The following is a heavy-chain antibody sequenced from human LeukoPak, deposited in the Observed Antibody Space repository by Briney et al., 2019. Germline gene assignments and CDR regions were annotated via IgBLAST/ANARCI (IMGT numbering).Heavy chain of an antibody. J-gene: IGHJ5*02. D-gene: IGHD3-10*01. V-gene: IGHV4-39*01. CDR2: IYYSGST. CDR3: ARRWFGELLNEDNWFDP. CDR1: GGSISSSSYY. Sequence: PSETLSLTCTVSGGSISSSSYYWGWICQPPGKGLEWIGCIYYSGSTYYNPSLKSRVTISVDTSKNQFSLKLSSVTAADTAVYYCARRWFGELLNEDNWFDPWGQGTLVTVSS.